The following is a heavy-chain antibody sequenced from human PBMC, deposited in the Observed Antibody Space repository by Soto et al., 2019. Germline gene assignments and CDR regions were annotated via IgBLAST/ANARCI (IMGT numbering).Heavy chain of an antibody. CDR2: ISSSSTI. CDR1: GFTFSSYS. D-gene: IGHD6-13*01. CDR3: ARDYSSSWAYWYFDL. V-gene: IGHV3-48*02. Sequence: EVQLVESGGGLVQPGGSLRLSCAASGFTFSSYSMNWVRQAPGKGLEWVSYISSSSTIYYADSVKGRFTISRDNAKNSLYLQMNSLRDEDTAVYYCARDYSSSWAYWYFDLWGRGTLVTVSS. J-gene: IGHJ2*01.